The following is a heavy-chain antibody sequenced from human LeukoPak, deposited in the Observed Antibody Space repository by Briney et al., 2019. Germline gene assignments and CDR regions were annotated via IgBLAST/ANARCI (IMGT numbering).Heavy chain of an antibody. V-gene: IGHV3-21*04. D-gene: IGHD5-24*01. CDR1: RFTFSSYS. Sequence: GGSLRLSCATYRFTFSSYSMNWVRQAPGKGLEWVSSIGPSGGSIFYADSVKGRFSISRDNAKNSLYLQMNSLRADDTAVYYCARGPMAGAFDIWGQGTMVTVSS. CDR2: IGPSGGSI. CDR3: ARGPMAGAFDI. J-gene: IGHJ3*02.